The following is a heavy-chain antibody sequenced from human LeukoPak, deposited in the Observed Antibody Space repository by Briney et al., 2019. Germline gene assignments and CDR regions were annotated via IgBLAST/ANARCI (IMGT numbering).Heavy chain of an antibody. CDR3: ARVSSGWAHYYYYYMDV. J-gene: IGHJ6*03. V-gene: IGHV4-61*02. Sequence: SQTLSLTCTVSGGSISSGSYYWSWIRQPAGKGLEWIGRIYTSGSANYNPSLKSRVTISVDTSKNQFSLKLSSVTVADTAVYDCARVSSGWAHYYYYYMDVWGKGTTVTVSS. D-gene: IGHD6-19*01. CDR2: IYTSGSA. CDR1: GGSISSGSYY.